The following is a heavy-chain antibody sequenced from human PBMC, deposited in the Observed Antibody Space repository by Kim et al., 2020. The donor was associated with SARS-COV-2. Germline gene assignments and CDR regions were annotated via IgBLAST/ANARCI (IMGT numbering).Heavy chain of an antibody. J-gene: IGHJ3*02. CDR2: TI. Sequence: TIYYAASVKGRFTISRDNAKNSLYLQMNSLRDEDTAVYYCARESSGAFDIWGQGTMVTVSS. V-gene: IGHV3-48*02. CDR3: ARESSGAFDI.